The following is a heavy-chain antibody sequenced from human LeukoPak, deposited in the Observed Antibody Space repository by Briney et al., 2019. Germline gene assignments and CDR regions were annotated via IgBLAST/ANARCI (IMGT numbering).Heavy chain of an antibody. CDR1: KFNFISYG. CDR3: ARGGRSSSVQPPYYFDY. V-gene: IGHV3-21*01. Sequence: GGSLRLSCTTSKFNFISYGMNWVRQAPGKGLEWVSSISSSSSYINYADSVKGRFTISRDNAKNSLYLQMNSLRAEDTAVYYCARGGRSSSVQPPYYFDYWGQGTLVTVSS. J-gene: IGHJ4*02. CDR2: ISSSSSYI. D-gene: IGHD6-6*01.